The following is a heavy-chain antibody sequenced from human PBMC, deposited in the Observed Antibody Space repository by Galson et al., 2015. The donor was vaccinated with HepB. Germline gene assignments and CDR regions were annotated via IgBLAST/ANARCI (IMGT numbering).Heavy chain of an antibody. CDR1: GFSFTRYA. J-gene: IGHJ4*02. Sequence: SLRLSCAASGFSFTRYAMTWVRQAPGKGLEWVSSMTSSGGNSYYTDSVKGRFTVSRDNSKNTLLLQLDSLRAEDTAMYFCAKDGIMVANNPYHFHYWGQGTLVTVSS. CDR2: MTSSGGNS. D-gene: IGHD2-15*01. V-gene: IGHV3-23*01. CDR3: AKDGIMVANNPYHFHY.